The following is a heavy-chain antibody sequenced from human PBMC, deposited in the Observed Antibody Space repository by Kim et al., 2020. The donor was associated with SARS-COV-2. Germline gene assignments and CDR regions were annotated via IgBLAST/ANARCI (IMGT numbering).Heavy chain of an antibody. V-gene: IGHV3-30*18. Sequence: GGSLRLSCAASGFTFSSYGMHWVRQAPGKGLEWVAVISYDGSNKYYADSVKGRFTISRDNSKNTLYLQMNSLRAEDTAVYYCAKLGVAVADGEFDYWGQGTLVTVSS. CDR1: GFTFSSYG. CDR3: AKLGVAVADGEFDY. D-gene: IGHD6-19*01. J-gene: IGHJ4*02. CDR2: ISYDGSNK.